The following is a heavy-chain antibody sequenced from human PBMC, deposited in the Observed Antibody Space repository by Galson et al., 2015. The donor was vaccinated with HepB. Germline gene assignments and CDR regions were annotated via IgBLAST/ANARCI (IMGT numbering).Heavy chain of an antibody. D-gene: IGHD6-19*01. Sequence: SCKASGYTFTSYAISWVRQAPGQGLEWMGWISVYNPNTNYAQKFQGRLAMTTETSTSTAYMELRSLRSDDTAVYYCARVRSGWPEDAFDIWGQGTMVTVSS. CDR3: ARVRSGWPEDAFDI. CDR1: GYTFTSYA. J-gene: IGHJ3*02. CDR2: ISVYNPNT. V-gene: IGHV1-18*04.